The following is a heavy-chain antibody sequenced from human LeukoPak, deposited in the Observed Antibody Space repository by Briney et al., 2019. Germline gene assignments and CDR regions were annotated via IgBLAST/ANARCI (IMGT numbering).Heavy chain of an antibody. D-gene: IGHD3-22*01. J-gene: IGHJ3*02. Sequence: ASVKVSCKASGYTFTSYGISWVRQAPGQGLEWMGWISAYNGNTNYAQKLQGRVTMTTDTSTSTAYMALRSLRSDDTAVYYCARGSYYDSSGYTDAFDIWGQGTMVTVSS. V-gene: IGHV1-18*01. CDR1: GYTFTSYG. CDR2: ISAYNGNT. CDR3: ARGSYYDSSGYTDAFDI.